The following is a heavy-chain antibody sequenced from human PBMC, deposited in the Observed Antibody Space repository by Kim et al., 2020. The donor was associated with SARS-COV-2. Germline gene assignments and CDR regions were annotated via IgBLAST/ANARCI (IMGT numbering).Heavy chain of an antibody. CDR2: IYISGST. D-gene: IGHD1-7*01. J-gene: IGHJ5*02. Sequence: SETLSLTCTVSGGSISSGSYYWSWIRQPAGKGLEWIGRIYISGSTNYNPSLKSRVTISGDTSKNQFSLKLSSVTAADTAVYYCAREGAALELRSGDSWLDPWGQGTLVTVSS. CDR3: AREGAALELRSGDSWLDP. CDR1: GGSISSGSYY. V-gene: IGHV4-61*02.